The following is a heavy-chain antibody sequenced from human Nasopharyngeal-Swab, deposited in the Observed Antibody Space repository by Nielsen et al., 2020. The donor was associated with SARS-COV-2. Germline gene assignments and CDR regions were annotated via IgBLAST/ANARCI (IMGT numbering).Heavy chain of an antibody. Sequence: GESLKISCAASGFTFSSYAMSWVRQAPGKGQEWVSAISGSGGSTYYADSVKGRFTISRDNSKNTLYLQMNSLRAEDTAVYYCAKDFVGQQTYYYYGMDVWGQGTTVTVSS. D-gene: IGHD6-13*01. V-gene: IGHV3-23*01. CDR3: AKDFVGQQTYYYYGMDV. CDR2: ISGSGGST. J-gene: IGHJ6*02. CDR1: GFTFSSYA.